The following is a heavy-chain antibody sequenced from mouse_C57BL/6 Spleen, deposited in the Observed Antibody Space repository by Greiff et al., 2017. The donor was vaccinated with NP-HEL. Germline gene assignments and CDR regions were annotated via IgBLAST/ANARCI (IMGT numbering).Heavy chain of an antibody. Sequence: EVMLVESGGGLVQPKGSLKLSCAASGFTFNTYAMHWVRQAPGKGLEWVARIRSKSSNYATYYADSVKDRFTIPREDYQSMRYLQMNNLKTEDTAMYYCVSDGDLYYFDYWGQGTTLTVSS. CDR1: GFTFNTYA. CDR3: VSDGDLYYFDY. CDR2: IRSKSSNYAT. J-gene: IGHJ2*01. D-gene: IGHD3-3*01. V-gene: IGHV10-3*01.